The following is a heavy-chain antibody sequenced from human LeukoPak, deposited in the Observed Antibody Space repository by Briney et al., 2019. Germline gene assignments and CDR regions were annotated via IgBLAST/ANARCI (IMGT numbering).Heavy chain of an antibody. D-gene: IGHD6-19*01. Sequence: GGSLRLSCAASGFTLSSYSMNWVRQAPGKGLEWVSSISSSSSYIYYADSVKGRFTISRDNGKNSLYLQMNSLRAEDTAVYYCARGSVAGAYYYYGMDVWGQGTTVTVSS. CDR1: GFTLSSYS. V-gene: IGHV3-21*01. CDR2: ISSSSSYI. J-gene: IGHJ6*02. CDR3: ARGSVAGAYYYYGMDV.